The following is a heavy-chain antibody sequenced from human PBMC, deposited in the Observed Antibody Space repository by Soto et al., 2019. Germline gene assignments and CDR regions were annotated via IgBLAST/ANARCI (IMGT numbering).Heavy chain of an antibody. CDR2: IYYSGST. CDR1: GGSISSSSYY. D-gene: IGHD3-3*01. V-gene: IGHV4-39*01. Sequence: QLQLQESGPGLVKPSETLSLTCTVSGGSISSSSYYWGWIRQPPGKGLEWIGSIYYSGSTYYNPSLKSRFTISVATSKNQFSLKLSSVTDADTAVYYCARHASDFWSGLTNWFDPWGQGTLVTVSS. J-gene: IGHJ5*02. CDR3: ARHASDFWSGLTNWFDP.